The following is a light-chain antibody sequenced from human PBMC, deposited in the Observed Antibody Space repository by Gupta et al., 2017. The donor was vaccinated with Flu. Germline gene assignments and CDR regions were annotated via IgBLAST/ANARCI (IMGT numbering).Light chain of an antibody. Sequence: GIPDRFSGSNSGNTASLTITGAQAEDEADYYCNSRDTSDSHLEIFGTGTKVTVL. V-gene: IGLV3-19*01. J-gene: IGLJ1*01. CDR3: NSRDTSDSHLEI.